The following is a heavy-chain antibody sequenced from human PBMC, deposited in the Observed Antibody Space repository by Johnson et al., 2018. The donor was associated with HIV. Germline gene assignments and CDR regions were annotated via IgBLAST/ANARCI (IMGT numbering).Heavy chain of an antibody. J-gene: IGHJ3*02. CDR2: ISYDGSNK. CDR3: AKARGGYCSSTSCFAFDI. CDR1: GFTFDDYG. Sequence: VQLVESVGGVVRPGGSLRLSCAASGFTFDDYGMSWVRQAPGKGLEWVAVISYDGSNKYYADSVKGRFTISRDNSKNTLYLQMNSLRAEDTAVYYCAKARGGYCSSTSCFAFDIWGQGTMVTVSS. D-gene: IGHD2-2*01. V-gene: IGHV3-30*18.